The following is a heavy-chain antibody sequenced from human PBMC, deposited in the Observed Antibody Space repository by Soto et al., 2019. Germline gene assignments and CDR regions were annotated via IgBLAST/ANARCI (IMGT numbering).Heavy chain of an antibody. J-gene: IGHJ3*02. CDR3: AREQQVVITTFRAFDM. V-gene: IGHV3-21*01. CDR1: GFTFSSHN. D-gene: IGHD3-16*02. Sequence: EVQLAESGGGLVKPGESLRLSCGGSGFTFSSHNVNWVRQAPGKGLEWVSSISSRGYIYYADSVKGRFAISRDNAKNSVFLQMNSLRAEDTAVYFCAREQQVVITTFRAFDMWGQGTMVTVSS. CDR2: ISSRGYI.